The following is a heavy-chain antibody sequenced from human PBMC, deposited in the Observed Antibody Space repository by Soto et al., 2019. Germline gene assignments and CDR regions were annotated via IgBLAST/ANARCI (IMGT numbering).Heavy chain of an antibody. D-gene: IGHD2-2*01. CDR3: ARGYCSSTSCYYDY. CDR2: IYYSGST. J-gene: IGHJ4*02. V-gene: IGHV4-59*01. Sequence: SETLSLTCTVTGGSISSYYLSWIRQPPGKGLEWIGYIYYSGSTNYNPSLKSRVTISVDTSKNQFSLKLSSVTAADTAVYYCARGYCSSTSCYYDYWGQGTLVTVYS. CDR1: GGSISSYY.